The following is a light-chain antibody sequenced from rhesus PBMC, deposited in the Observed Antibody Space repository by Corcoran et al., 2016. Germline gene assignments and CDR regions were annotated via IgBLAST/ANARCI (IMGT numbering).Light chain of an antibody. CDR3: MQALDFPPT. CDR2: EVS. J-gene: IGKJ1*01. V-gene: IGKV2-104*02. Sequence: DIVMTQTPLSLPVTPGEPASISCRSSQSLLDSGDGKTYLDWYLQKPGQFPQLLIYEVSIRAAGVPDRFSGSGSDTDFTLKISRVEAEDVGVYYCMQALDFPPTFGQGTKVELK. CDR1: QSLLDSGDGKTY.